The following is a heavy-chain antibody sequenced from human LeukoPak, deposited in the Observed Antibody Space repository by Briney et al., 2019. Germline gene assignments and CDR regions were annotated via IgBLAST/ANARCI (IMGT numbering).Heavy chain of an antibody. CDR3: TTVPYYDSSGYYFDY. Sequence: KPGGSLVLSCAASGFTFSNAWMSGVRRAPGKGLEWVGRIKSKTDGGTTDYAAPVKGRFTISRDDSKNTLYLQMNSLKTEDTAVYYCTTVPYYDSSGYYFDYWGQGTLVTVSS. V-gene: IGHV3-15*01. D-gene: IGHD3-22*01. CDR2: IKSKTDGGTT. CDR1: GFTFSNAW. J-gene: IGHJ4*02.